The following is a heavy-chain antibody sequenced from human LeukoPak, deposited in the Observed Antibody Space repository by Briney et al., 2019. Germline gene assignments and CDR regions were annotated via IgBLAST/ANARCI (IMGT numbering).Heavy chain of an antibody. J-gene: IGHJ5*02. CDR1: GFTFSDYA. CDR2: LTTAGDST. V-gene: IGHV3-23*01. CDR3: VKSSCRPTSCASDH. Sequence: EESLRLSCAAPGFTFSDYAMSWVRQAPGQGLEWLSGLTTAGDSTYYASSVKGRCTITRGNSRNTLFLQMNSLRAEDTAVYFCVKSSCRPTSCASDHWGQGTLVTVAS. D-gene: IGHD2-2*01.